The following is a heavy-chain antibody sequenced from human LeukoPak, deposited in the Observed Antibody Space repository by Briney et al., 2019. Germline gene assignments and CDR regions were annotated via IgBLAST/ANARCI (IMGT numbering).Heavy chain of an antibody. CDR1: AAISSFY. V-gene: IGHV4-59*01. CDR3: ARDYIVAVPAAISYYYYGMDV. Sequence: SETLSLTCTVSAAISSFYWSWIRQPPGKGLEWIGYIYYSGSTNYNPSLKSRVTISVDTSKNQFSLKPSSVTAADTAVYYCARDYIVAVPAAISYYYYGMDVWGQGTTVTVSS. CDR2: IYYSGST. D-gene: IGHD2-2*01. J-gene: IGHJ6*02.